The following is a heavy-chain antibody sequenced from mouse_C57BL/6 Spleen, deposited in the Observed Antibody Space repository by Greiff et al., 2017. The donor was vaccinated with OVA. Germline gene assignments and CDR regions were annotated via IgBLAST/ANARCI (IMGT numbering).Heavy chain of an antibody. J-gene: IGHJ1*03. Sequence: QVQLQQSGPELVKPGASVKISCKASGYAFSSSWMNWVKQRPGKGLEWIGRIYPGDGDTNYNGKFKGKATLTAYKSSSTAYMQRSSRTSEDSAVYFCARGGCYSNYWYFDVWGTGTTVTVSS. V-gene: IGHV1-82*01. CDR2: IYPGDGDT. CDR1: GYAFSSSW. D-gene: IGHD2-5*01. CDR3: ARGGCYSNYWYFDV.